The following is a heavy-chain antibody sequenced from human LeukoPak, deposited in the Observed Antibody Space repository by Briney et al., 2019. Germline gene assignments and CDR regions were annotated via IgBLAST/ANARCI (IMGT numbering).Heavy chain of an antibody. J-gene: IGHJ4*02. CDR3: ARVPRGAAPSGYFDY. CDR1: GGSISSYY. V-gene: IGHV4-59*01. CDR2: IYYSGST. Sequence: SETLSLTCTVTGGSISSYYWSWIRQPPGKGLDLIGYIYYSGSTNYNPSLKSRVTISVDTSKNQFSLKLSSVTAADTAVYYCARVPRGAAPSGYFDYWGQGTLVTVSS. D-gene: IGHD3-3*01.